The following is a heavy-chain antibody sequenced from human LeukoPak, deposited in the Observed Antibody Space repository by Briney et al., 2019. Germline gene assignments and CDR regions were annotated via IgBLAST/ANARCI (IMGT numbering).Heavy chain of an antibody. D-gene: IGHD4-11*01. Sequence: SETLSLTCTVSGGSISSSSYYWGWIRQPPGKGLEWIGSIYYNGNSYYNPSLKSRLTIFVDTSKNQFSLRLSSVTAADTAVYYCASRLPTTVTTGDSTVYWGQGTLVTVSS. J-gene: IGHJ4*02. CDR1: GGSISSSSYY. CDR3: ASRLPTTVTTGDSTVY. CDR2: IYYNGNS. V-gene: IGHV4-39*01.